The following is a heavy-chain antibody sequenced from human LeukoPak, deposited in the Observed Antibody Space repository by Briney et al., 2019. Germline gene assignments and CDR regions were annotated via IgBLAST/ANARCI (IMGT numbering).Heavy chain of an antibody. CDR2: ISASGDYI. D-gene: IGHD5-24*01. CDR3: AREAILTMARDDAFDI. CDR1: EFTFSHYT. J-gene: IGHJ3*02. V-gene: IGHV3-21*06. Sequence: PGGSLRLSCAASEFTFSHYTMNWVRQAPGKGLEWVSSISASGDYIYYADSVKGRFTISRDNAKNLLNLQMNSLRAEDTAVYYCAREAILTMARDDAFDIWGQGTMVTVSS.